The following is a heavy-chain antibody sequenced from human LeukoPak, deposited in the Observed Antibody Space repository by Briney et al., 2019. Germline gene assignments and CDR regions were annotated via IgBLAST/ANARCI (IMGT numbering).Heavy chain of an antibody. J-gene: IGHJ4*02. CDR2: IIPIFGTA. CDR3: ARVRGELLWFGELFY. Sequence: SVKVSCKASGGTFSSYAISWVRQAPGQGLGWMGGIIPIFGTANYAQKFQGRVTITTDESTSTAYMELSSLRSEDTAVYYCARVRGELLWFGELFYWGQGTLVTVSS. V-gene: IGHV1-69*05. D-gene: IGHD3-10*01. CDR1: GGTFSSYA.